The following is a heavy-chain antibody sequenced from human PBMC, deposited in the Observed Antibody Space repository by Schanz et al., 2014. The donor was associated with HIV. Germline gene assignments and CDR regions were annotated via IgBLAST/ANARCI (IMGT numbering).Heavy chain of an antibody. CDR3: ARSHYSVVSSRAMDV. V-gene: IGHV1-2*07. Sequence: QVQLVQSGAEVKKPGASVKVSCKASGYTFSGYYVHWVRQAPGQGLEGMGWVNPNSGGTNYAHKFQGRVTMTRDTSITTAYMELSSLKSEDTAVYYCARSHYSVVSSRAMDVRGQGTTVTVSS. J-gene: IGHJ6*02. CDR1: GYTFSGYY. D-gene: IGHD2-15*01. CDR2: VNPNSGGT.